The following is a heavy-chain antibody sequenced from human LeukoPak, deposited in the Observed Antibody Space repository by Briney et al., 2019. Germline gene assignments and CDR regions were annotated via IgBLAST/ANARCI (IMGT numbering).Heavy chain of an antibody. Sequence: GGSLRLSCAASGFTFDGYAMHWVRQAPGKGLEWVSGISGNSGSIGYADSVKGRFTISRDNAKNSLYLQMNSLRAEDTALYYCAKAGGLELRLGYYYYMDVWGKGTTVTVSS. J-gene: IGHJ6*03. CDR2: ISGNSGSI. D-gene: IGHD1-7*01. CDR1: GFTFDGYA. V-gene: IGHV3-9*01. CDR3: AKAGGLELRLGYYYYMDV.